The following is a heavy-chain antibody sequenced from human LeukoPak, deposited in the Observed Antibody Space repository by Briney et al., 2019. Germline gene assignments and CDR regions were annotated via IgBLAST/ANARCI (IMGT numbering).Heavy chain of an antibody. D-gene: IGHD6-19*01. CDR2: INPSGGST. CDR3: ARGHSSGWDAFDI. V-gene: IGHV1-46*03. CDR1: GYTFTSYY. J-gene: IGHJ3*02. Sequence: ASVKVSCKASGYTFTSYYMHWVRQVPGQGLEWMGIINPSGGSTGYAQKFQGRVTMTRDTSTSTVYMELSSLGSEDTAVYYCARGHSSGWDAFDIWGQGTMVTVSS.